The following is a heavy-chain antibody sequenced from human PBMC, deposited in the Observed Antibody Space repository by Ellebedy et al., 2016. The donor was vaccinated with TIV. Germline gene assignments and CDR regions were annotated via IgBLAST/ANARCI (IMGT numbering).Heavy chain of an antibody. CDR3: ARRIGPFDY. V-gene: IGHV4-34*01. Sequence: MPSETLSLTCAVYGGSFSGYYWSWIRQPPGKGLEWIGEINHSGSTNYNPSLKSRVTISVDTSKNQFSLKLSSVTAADTAVYYCARRIGPFDYWGQGTLVTVSS. CDR1: GGSFSGYY. J-gene: IGHJ4*02. CDR2: INHSGST. D-gene: IGHD3/OR15-3a*01.